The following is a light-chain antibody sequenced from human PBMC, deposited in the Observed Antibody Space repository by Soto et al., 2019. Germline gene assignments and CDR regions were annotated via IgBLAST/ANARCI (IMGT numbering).Light chain of an antibody. CDR1: SGSVSTANN. V-gene: IGLV8-61*01. CDR3: QSYDGRNHVL. CDR2: STS. J-gene: IGLJ2*01. Sequence: QAVVTQESSFSVSPGGTVTLTCGLISGSVSTANNPNWYQQTPGQAPRTLIYSTSTRSSGVPDRFSGSIDSSSNSASLTISGLKTDDEADYYCQSYDGRNHVLFGGGTKVTVL.